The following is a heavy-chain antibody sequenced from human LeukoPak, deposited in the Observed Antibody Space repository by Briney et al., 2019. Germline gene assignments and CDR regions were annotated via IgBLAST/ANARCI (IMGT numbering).Heavy chain of an antibody. CDR3: ARTHIVVVTAISDDAFDI. CDR1: GYSFTSYW. D-gene: IGHD2-21*02. CDR2: IYPGDSDT. J-gene: IGHJ3*02. Sequence: GESLQISCKGSGYSFTSYWIGWVRQLPGKGLEWMGIIYPGDSDTRYSPSFQGQVTISADKSISTAYLQWSSLKASDTAMYYCARTHIVVVTAISDDAFDIWGQGTMVTVSS. V-gene: IGHV5-51*01.